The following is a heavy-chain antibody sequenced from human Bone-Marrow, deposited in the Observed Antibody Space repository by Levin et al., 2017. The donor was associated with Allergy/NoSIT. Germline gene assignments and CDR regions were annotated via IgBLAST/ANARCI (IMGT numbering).Heavy chain of an antibody. CDR1: GTSLSKYY. Sequence: SETLSLICTVSGTSLSKYYWSWIRQTPGKGLEWIGYFSNSGTTKYNPSLRSRVTLSTDTTRNEVSLRLTSVTAADTAVYYCATGVIRGSTDAFSVWGQGTMVTVSS. V-gene: IGHV4-59*01. CDR2: FSNSGTT. CDR3: ATGVIRGSTDAFSV. J-gene: IGHJ3*01. D-gene: IGHD5/OR15-5a*01.